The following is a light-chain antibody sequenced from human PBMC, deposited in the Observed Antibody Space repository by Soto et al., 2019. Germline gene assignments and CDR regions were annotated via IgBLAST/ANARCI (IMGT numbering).Light chain of an antibody. CDR3: QHYNSYSEA. J-gene: IGKJ1*01. Sequence: HINTYPSNPSGSVRDRVNINFRASQTISSWLAWYQQKPGKAPKLLIYKASTLKSGVPSRFSGSGSGTEFTLTISSLQPDDFATYYCQHYNSYSEAFGQGTKVDI. CDR2: KAS. CDR1: QTISSW. V-gene: IGKV1-5*03.